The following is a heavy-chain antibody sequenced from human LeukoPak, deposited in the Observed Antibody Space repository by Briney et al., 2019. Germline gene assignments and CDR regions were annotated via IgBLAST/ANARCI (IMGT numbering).Heavy chain of an antibody. V-gene: IGHV3-74*01. CDR3: ARAPGGSNDY. J-gene: IGHJ4*02. D-gene: IGHD1-26*01. CDR2: INSDGSST. Sequence: GGSLRLSCAAPGFTFRSYWMHWVRQAPGKGLVWVSRINSDGSSTNYADSVKGRFTISRDNAKNTLYLQMNSLRAEDTAVYYCARAPGGSNDYWGQGTLVTVSS. CDR1: GFTFRSYW.